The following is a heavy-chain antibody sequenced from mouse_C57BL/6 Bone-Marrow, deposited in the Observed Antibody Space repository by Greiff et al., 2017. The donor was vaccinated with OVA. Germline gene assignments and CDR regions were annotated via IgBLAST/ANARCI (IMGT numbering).Heavy chain of an antibody. J-gene: IGHJ4*01. V-gene: IGHV1-18*01. CDR1: GYTFTDYN. CDR2: INPNNGGT. CDR3: ARKEAYSSKDYAMDY. D-gene: IGHD2-10*01. Sequence: EVQLQQSGPELVKPGASVKIPCKASGYTFTDYNMDWVKQSHGKSLEWIGDINPNNGGTIYNQKFTGKATLTVDKSSSTAYMELRSLTSEDTAVYYCARKEAYSSKDYAMDYWGQGTSVTVSS.